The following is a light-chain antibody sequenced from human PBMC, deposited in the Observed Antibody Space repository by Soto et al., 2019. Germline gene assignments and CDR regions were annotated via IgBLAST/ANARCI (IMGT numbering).Light chain of an antibody. V-gene: IGLV2-14*01. CDR3: SSHTSGRTRV. Sequence: QSVLTQPASVSGSPGQSIAISCTGTSSDVGGYDYVSWYQQHPDKAPKLMIYEVTKRPSGVSNRFSGSKSGNTASLTISGLQPDDEADYYCSSHTSGRTRVFGSGTRSPS. CDR1: SSDVGGYDY. J-gene: IGLJ1*01. CDR2: EVT.